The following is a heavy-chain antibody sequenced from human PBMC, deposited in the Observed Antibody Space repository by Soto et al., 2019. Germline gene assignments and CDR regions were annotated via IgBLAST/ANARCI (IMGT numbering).Heavy chain of an antibody. V-gene: IGHV1-69*13. Sequence: SVKVSCKASGGTFSSYAISWVRQAPGQGLEWMGGIIPIFGTANYAQKFQGRVTITADESTSTAYMELSSLRSEDTAVYYCARDRGIVGATTSKRNNWFDPWGQRTLVTVSS. CDR1: GGTFSSYA. CDR3: ARDRGIVGATTSKRNNWFDP. J-gene: IGHJ5*02. D-gene: IGHD1-26*01. CDR2: IIPIFGTA.